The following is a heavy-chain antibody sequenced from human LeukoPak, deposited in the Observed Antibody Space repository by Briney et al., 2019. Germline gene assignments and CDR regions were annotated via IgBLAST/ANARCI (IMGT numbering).Heavy chain of an antibody. CDR3: ARDPPGIAASVSGG. D-gene: IGHD6-13*01. V-gene: IGHV3-53*01. CDR2: IYSGGST. J-gene: IGHJ4*02. Sequence: GGSLRLSCTASGFTVSNNYMNWVRQAPGKGLEWVSLIYSGGSTQYADSVKGRFTVSRDNSKNTLYLQMNSLRVEDTAVYYCARDPPGIAASVSGGWGQGTLVTVSS. CDR1: GFTVSNNY.